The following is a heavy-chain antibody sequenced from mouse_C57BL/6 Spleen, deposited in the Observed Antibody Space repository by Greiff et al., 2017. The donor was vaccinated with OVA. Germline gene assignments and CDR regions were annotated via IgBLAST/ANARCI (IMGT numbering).Heavy chain of an antibody. Sequence: VMLVESGAELVKPGASVKISCKASGYAFSSYWMNWVKQRPGKGLEWIGQIYPGDGDTNYNGKFKGKATLTADKSSSTAYMQLSSLTSEDSAVYFCARAYSTRGDYWGQGTSVTVSS. J-gene: IGHJ4*01. CDR3: ARAYSTRGDY. V-gene: IGHV1-80*01. D-gene: IGHD2-5*01. CDR2: IYPGDGDT. CDR1: GYAFSSYW.